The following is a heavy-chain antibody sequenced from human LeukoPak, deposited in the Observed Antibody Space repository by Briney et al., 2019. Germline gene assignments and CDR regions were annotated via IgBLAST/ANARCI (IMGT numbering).Heavy chain of an antibody. D-gene: IGHD2-2*01. V-gene: IGHV3-7*01. Sequence: GGSLRLSCAASGFTFSSYAMHWVRQAPGKGLEWVANIKFDGSEKYYVDSVKGRFTISRDNAKNSLYLQMNSLRAEDTAVYYCARDDCSSTSCYDYYYYGMDVWGQGTTVTVSS. J-gene: IGHJ6*02. CDR2: IKFDGSEK. CDR1: GFTFSSYA. CDR3: ARDDCSSTSCYDYYYYGMDV.